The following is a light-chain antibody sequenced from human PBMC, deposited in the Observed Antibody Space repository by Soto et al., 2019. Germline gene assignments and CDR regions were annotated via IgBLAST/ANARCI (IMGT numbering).Light chain of an antibody. CDR2: EVS. CDR3: SSYTSSSTYV. J-gene: IGLJ1*01. CDR1: SSDLA. V-gene: IGLV2-14*01. Sequence: QSVLTQPASVSGSPGQSITISCTGTSSDLAIYEVSNRPSGVSNRFSGSKSGNTASLTISGLQAEDEADYYCSSYTSSSTYVFGTGTKVT.